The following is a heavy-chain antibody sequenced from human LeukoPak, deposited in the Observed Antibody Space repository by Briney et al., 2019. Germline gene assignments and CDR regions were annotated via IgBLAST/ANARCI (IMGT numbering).Heavy chain of an antibody. Sequence: GASVKVSCKASGYTFTGYYMHWVRQAPGQGLEWMGWINPNSGGTNYAQKFQGRVTMTRDTSISTAYMEPSRLRSDDTAVYYCARGEVVVVPAAMQNYWGQGTLVTVSS. CDR1: GYTFTGYY. D-gene: IGHD2-2*01. V-gene: IGHV1-2*02. CDR2: INPNSGGT. J-gene: IGHJ4*02. CDR3: ARGEVVVVPAAMQNY.